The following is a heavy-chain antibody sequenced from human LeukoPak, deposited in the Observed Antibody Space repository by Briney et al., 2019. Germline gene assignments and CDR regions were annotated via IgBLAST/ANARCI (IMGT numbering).Heavy chain of an antibody. CDR1: GYTFTGYY. Sequence: ASVKVSCKASGYTFTGYYMHWVRQAPGQGLEWMGWINPNSGGTNYAQKFQGRVTMTRDTSISTAYMELSRLRSDDTAVYYCARPLVGASLLNYWGQGTLVTVSS. D-gene: IGHD1-26*01. J-gene: IGHJ4*02. V-gene: IGHV1-2*02. CDR2: INPNSGGT. CDR3: ARPLVGASLLNY.